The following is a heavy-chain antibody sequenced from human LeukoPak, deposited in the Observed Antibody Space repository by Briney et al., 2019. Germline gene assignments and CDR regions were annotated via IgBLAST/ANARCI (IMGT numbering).Heavy chain of an antibody. Sequence: GSLRLSCAASGFTFSSYAMSWVRQAPGKGLEWVSAISGSGGSTYYADSVKGRFTISRDNSKNTLYLQMNSLRAEDTAVYYCAKGAYSSGFEFPSYYYYYGMDVWGQGTTVTVSS. CDR2: ISGSGGST. J-gene: IGHJ6*02. CDR1: GFTFSSYA. CDR3: AKGAYSSGFEFPSYYYYYGMDV. D-gene: IGHD3-22*01. V-gene: IGHV3-23*01.